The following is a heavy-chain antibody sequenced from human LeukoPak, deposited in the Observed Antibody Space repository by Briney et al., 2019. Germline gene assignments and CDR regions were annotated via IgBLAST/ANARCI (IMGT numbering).Heavy chain of an antibody. V-gene: IGHV3-53*04. CDR3: ARWISGIDDAFDI. Sequence: GGSLRLSCAASGFTVSSNYMSWVRQAPGKGLEWVSVIYSGGSTYYADSVKGRFTISRHNSKNTLYLRMNSLRAEDTAVYYCARWISGIDDAFDIWGQGTMVTVSS. D-gene: IGHD2-2*03. CDR1: GFTVSSNY. J-gene: IGHJ3*02. CDR2: IYSGGST.